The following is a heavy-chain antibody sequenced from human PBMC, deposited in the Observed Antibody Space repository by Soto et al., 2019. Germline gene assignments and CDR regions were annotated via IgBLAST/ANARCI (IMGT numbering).Heavy chain of an antibody. D-gene: IGHD2-15*01. CDR1: GGTFSSYA. J-gene: IGHJ2*01. CDR2: IIPIFGTA. Sequence: ASVKVSCKASGGTFSSYAISWVRQAPGQGLEWMGGIIPIFGTANYAQKFQGRVTITADKSTSTAYMELSSLRSEDTAVYYCARAPQTPRYCSGGSCYSYWYFDLWGRGTLVTVSS. V-gene: IGHV1-69*06. CDR3: ARAPQTPRYCSGGSCYSYWYFDL.